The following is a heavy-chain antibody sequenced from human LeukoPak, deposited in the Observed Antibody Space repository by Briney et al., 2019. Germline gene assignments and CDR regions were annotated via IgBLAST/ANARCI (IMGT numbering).Heavy chain of an antibody. V-gene: IGHV3-48*01. CDR3: ARDPATDRLTIFGEVRYYGMDV. CDR1: GFAFSSYS. J-gene: IGHJ6*02. CDR2: ISSSSSTI. D-gene: IGHD3-3*01. Sequence: GGSLRLSCAASGFAFSSYSMNWVRQAPGKGLEWVSYISSSSSTIYYADSVKGRFTISRDNANNSLYLQMNSLRAEDTAVYYCARDPATDRLTIFGEVRYYGMDVWGQGTTVTVSS.